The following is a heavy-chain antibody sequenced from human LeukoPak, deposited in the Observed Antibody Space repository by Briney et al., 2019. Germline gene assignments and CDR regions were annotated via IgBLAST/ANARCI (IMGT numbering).Heavy chain of an antibody. J-gene: IGHJ4*02. D-gene: IGHD6-13*01. CDR1: GFTFSSYG. V-gene: IGHV3-30*02. CDR3: ANVHSSSWYLDY. Sequence: GGSLRLSCAASGFTFSSYGMYWVRQAPGKGLEWVAFTRYDGSNKYYADSVKGRFTISRDNSKNTLYLQMNSLRAEDTAVYYCANVHSSSWYLDYWGQGTLVTVSS. CDR2: TRYDGSNK.